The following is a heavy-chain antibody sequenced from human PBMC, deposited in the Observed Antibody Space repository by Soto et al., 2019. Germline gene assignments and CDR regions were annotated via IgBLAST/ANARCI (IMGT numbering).Heavy chain of an antibody. D-gene: IGHD3-10*01. CDR1: GFTFSDYA. CDR2: ISGAGGSS. V-gene: IGHV3-23*01. J-gene: IGHJ4*02. CDR3: AKDGHLGGSEPIYCFDY. Sequence: EVQLLQSGGGLVQPGVSLRLSCAASGFTFSDYALSWVRQTAGKGLDLVSIISGAGGSSYYADSVKGRFTISRDNSKNTLYLQMSSLRPEDTAVYYCAKDGHLGGSEPIYCFDYWGQGALVTV.